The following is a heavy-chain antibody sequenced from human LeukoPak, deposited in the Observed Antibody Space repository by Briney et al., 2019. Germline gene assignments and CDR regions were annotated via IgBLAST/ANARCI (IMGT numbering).Heavy chain of an antibody. Sequence: GGSLRLSCAASGFTFSSIGMQWVRQAPGKGLEWVAFIWYDGSNKYYADSVKGRFTISRDNSKDTLYLEMNSLRAEDTAVYYCAKDFVTMVRGVSHYFDYWGQGTLVTVSS. J-gene: IGHJ4*02. CDR1: GFTFSSIG. D-gene: IGHD3-10*01. CDR2: IWYDGSNK. CDR3: AKDFVTMVRGVSHYFDY. V-gene: IGHV3-30*02.